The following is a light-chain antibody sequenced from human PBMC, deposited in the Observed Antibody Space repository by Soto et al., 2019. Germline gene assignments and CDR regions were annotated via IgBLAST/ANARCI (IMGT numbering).Light chain of an antibody. J-gene: IGKJ4*01. V-gene: IGKV3-20*01. CDR3: HQYGSSPLT. Sequence: EIVLTQSPGTLSLSPGERATLSCRASQSVSSSYLAWYQQKPGQAPRLLIYETSSRATGIPDRFSGSGSGTDFTLTISGLEPEDFAVYYCHQYGSSPLTFGGGTKVDIK. CDR1: QSVSSSY. CDR2: ETS.